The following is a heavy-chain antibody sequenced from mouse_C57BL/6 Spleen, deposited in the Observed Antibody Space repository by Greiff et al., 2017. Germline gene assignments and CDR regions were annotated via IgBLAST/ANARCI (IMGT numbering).Heavy chain of an antibody. J-gene: IGHJ1*03. CDR3: ARVFITTVVGV. V-gene: IGHV1-50*01. Sequence: QVQLQQPGAELVKPGASVKLSCKASGYTFTSYWMQWVKQRPGQGLEWIGEIDPSDSYTNYNQKFKGKATLTVDTSSSTAYMQLSSLTSEDSAVYYCARVFITTVVGVWGTGTTVTVSS. CDR2: IDPSDSYT. D-gene: IGHD1-1*01. CDR1: GYTFTSYW.